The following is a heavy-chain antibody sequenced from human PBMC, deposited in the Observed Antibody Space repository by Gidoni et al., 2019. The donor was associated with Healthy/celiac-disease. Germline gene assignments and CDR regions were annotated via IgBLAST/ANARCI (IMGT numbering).Heavy chain of an antibody. Sequence: QVQLGQSGAEVKKPGSSVKVSCKAPGGTFSSYAISGVRQAPGQGLELMGGIIPIFGTANYAQKFQGRVTITADESTSTAYMELSSLRSEDTAVYYCARGAAMALGYFDYWGQGTLVTVSS. J-gene: IGHJ4*02. V-gene: IGHV1-69*01. CDR1: GGTFSSYA. D-gene: IGHD5-18*01. CDR2: IIPIFGTA. CDR3: ARGAAMALGYFDY.